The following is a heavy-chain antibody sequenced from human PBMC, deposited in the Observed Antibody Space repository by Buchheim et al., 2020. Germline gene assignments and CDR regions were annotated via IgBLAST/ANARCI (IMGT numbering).Heavy chain of an antibody. J-gene: IGHJ4*02. CDR3: ARDSSREFDY. Sequence: QVQLQESGPGLVKPSETLSLTCTVSGGSISSYYWSWIRQPPGKGLEWIGYIYYSGSTNYNPPLKSRVTITVDTSKNQFSLKLSSVTAADTAVYYCARDSSREFDYWGQGTL. CDR2: IYYSGST. CDR1: GGSISSYY. D-gene: IGHD6-13*01. V-gene: IGHV4-59*01.